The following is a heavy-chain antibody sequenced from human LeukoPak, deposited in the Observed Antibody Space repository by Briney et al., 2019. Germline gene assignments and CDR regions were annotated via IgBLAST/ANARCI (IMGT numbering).Heavy chain of an antibody. CDR2: IYYSGSTS. CDR1: GGSISNSSYY. CDR3: ARDFSSSSTVYYYYYMDV. V-gene: IGHV4-39*02. Sequence: SETLSLTCTVSGGSISNSSYYWGWIRQPPGKGLEWIGSIYYSGSTSYNNPSLKSRVTISVDTSKNQFSLKLSSVTAADTAVYYCARDFSSSSTVYYYYYMDVWGKGTTVTVSS. D-gene: IGHD6-6*01. J-gene: IGHJ6*03.